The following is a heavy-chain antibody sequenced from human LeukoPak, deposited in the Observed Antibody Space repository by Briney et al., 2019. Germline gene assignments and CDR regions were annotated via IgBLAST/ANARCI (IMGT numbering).Heavy chain of an antibody. CDR1: GFTFDSYA. V-gene: IGHV3-23*01. J-gene: IGHJ4*02. CDR3: AKAGGSNPPYDY. Sequence: GRSLRLSCAASGFTFDSYAMSWVRQAPGKGLEWVSGISARSGGTYYADSVKARFTISRDNSKNTLYLQMNSLRAEDTAVYYCAKAGGSNPPYDYWGQGTLVTVSS. D-gene: IGHD2-2*01. CDR2: ISARSGGT.